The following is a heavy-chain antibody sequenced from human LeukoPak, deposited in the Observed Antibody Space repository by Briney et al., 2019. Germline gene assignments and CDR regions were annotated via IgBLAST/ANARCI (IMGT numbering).Heavy chain of an antibody. CDR1: GFTFGDYA. J-gene: IGHJ4*02. Sequence: GGSLRLSCTASGFTFGDYAMSWFRQAPGKGLEWVGFIRSKAYGGTTEYAASVKGRFTISRDDSKSIAYLQMNSLKTEDTAVYYCTRATWIIVVVPAVEAGYWGQGTLVTVSS. V-gene: IGHV3-49*03. CDR3: TRATWIIVVVPAVEAGY. CDR2: IRSKAYGGTT. D-gene: IGHD2-2*01.